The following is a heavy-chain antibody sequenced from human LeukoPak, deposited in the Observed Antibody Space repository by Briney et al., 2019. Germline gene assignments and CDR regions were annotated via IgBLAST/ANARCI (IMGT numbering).Heavy chain of an antibody. J-gene: IGHJ5*02. CDR1: GYTFTSYD. V-gene: IGHV1-8*01. CDR3: ARVMRRWLQLDWFDP. CDR2: MNPNSGNT. D-gene: IGHD5-24*01. Sequence: ASVKVSCKASGYTFTSYDINWVRQATGQGLEWMGWMNPNSGNTGYAQKFQGRVTMTRDTSISTAYMELSRLRSDDTAVYYCARVMRRWLQLDWFDPWGQGTLVTVSS.